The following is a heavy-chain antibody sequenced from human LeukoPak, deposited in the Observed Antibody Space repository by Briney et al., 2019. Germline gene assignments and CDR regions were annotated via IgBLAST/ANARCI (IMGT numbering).Heavy chain of an antibody. CDR3: AKFGSSSWYAMDY. CDR1: GFTFSSYA. Sequence: GGSLRLSCAASGFTFSSYAMTWVRQAPGKGLEWVSGLSGSGDYTYYADSVRGRFTISRDNSKNTLYLQMNSLRAEDTAVYYCAKFGSSSWYAMDYWGQGTLVTVSS. J-gene: IGHJ4*02. V-gene: IGHV3-23*01. D-gene: IGHD6-13*01. CDR2: LSGSGDYT.